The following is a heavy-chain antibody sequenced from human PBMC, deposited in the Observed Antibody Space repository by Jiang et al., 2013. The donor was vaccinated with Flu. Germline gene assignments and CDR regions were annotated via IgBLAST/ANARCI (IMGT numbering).Heavy chain of an antibody. V-gene: IGHV4-59*01. Sequence: GSGLVKPSETLSLTCTVSGGSISSYYWSWIRQPPGKGLEWIGYVYYSGSTNYNPSLKSRVTISVDTSKNQFSLKLSSVTAADTAVYYCARGSEYSYGSPSLYYYYGMDVWG. CDR2: VYYSGST. J-gene: IGHJ6*01. CDR1: GGSISSYY. D-gene: IGHD5-18*01. CDR3: ARGSEYSYGSPSLYYYYGMDV.